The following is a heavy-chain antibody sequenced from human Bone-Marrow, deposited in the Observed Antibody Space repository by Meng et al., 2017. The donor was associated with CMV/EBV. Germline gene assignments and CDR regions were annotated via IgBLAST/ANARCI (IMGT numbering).Heavy chain of an antibody. CDR2: ISSSSSDI. CDR1: GLTLSSSS. V-gene: IGHV3-21*01. D-gene: IGHD6-19*01. Sequence: ASGLTLSSSSMNWVDRAPGKGLGWVSSISSSSSDISYAGSVRGRFTISRDNAKKSLYLQMNSLRAEDTAVYYCARVVTSSGWYWFDPWGQGTLVTVSS. J-gene: IGHJ5*02. CDR3: ARVVTSSGWYWFDP.